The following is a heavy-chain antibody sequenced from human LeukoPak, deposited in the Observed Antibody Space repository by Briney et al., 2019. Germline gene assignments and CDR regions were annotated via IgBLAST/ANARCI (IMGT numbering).Heavy chain of an antibody. V-gene: IGHV3-30-3*01. CDR2: ISNDGIRK. D-gene: IGHD5-24*01. CDR3: ARRRDGYNPELDY. CDR1: GFTFSRSA. J-gene: IGHJ4*02. Sequence: PGGSLRLSCAASGFTFSRSAMHWVRQPPGKGLEWMAVISNDGIRKFHADSVKGRFTISRDNSKNTLFLQMDSLTTEDTAVYYCARRRDGYNPELDYWGQGTLVTVSS.